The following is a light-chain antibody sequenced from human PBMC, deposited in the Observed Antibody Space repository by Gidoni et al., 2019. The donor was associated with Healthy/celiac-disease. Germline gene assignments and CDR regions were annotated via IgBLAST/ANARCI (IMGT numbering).Light chain of an antibody. Sequence: DIQMTQSPSSLSASVGDRVTITCQASQDISNYVNWYQQKSGKAPKVLIYDGSNLETGVPTRFSGRGSGTDFTLTISSLQPEDIATYYCQQYDSLPLIFGQGTKLEIK. CDR3: QQYDSLPLI. V-gene: IGKV1-33*01. J-gene: IGKJ2*01. CDR2: DGS. CDR1: QDISNY.